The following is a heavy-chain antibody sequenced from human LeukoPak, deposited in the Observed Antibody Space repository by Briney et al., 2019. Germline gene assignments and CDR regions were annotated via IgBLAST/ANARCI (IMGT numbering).Heavy chain of an antibody. Sequence: GSLRLSCAASGFTVSSNYMSWVRQAPGKGLEWVSVIYSGGSTYYADSVKGRFTISRDNSKNTLYLQMNSLRAEDTAVYYCARYIFWKPYYFDYWGQGTLVTVSS. CDR2: IYSGGST. V-gene: IGHV3-53*01. CDR3: ARYIFWKPYYFDY. D-gene: IGHD3-3*01. CDR1: GFTVSSNY. J-gene: IGHJ4*02.